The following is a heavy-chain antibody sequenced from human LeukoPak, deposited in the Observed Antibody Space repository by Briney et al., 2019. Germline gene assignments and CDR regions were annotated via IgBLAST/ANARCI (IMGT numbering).Heavy chain of an antibody. Sequence: PGGSLRLSCAASAFTFSTYSMHWVRQAPGKGLEWVAAISYDGPNKNYADSVKGRFTISRDNSKNTLSLQMNSLRAEDTAVYYCAKDGDDYYGSGSYSDYWGQGTLVTVSS. D-gene: IGHD3-10*01. CDR3: AKDGDDYYGSGSYSDY. CDR2: ISYDGPNK. CDR1: AFTFSTYS. V-gene: IGHV3-30*04. J-gene: IGHJ4*02.